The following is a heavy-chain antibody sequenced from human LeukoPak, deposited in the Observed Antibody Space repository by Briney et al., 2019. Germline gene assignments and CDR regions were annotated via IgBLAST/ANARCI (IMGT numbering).Heavy chain of an antibody. CDR1: GVTVSSNY. Sequence: PGGSLRLYCAASGVTVSSNYMSSGREAPGHGLDLFSVLYSGGSTYYADSVKGRFTISRDNSKNTLYLQMNSLRAEDTAVYYCARGYSSSWYGEYFQHWGQGTLVTVSS. CDR2: LYSGGST. J-gene: IGHJ1*01. V-gene: IGHV3-53*01. CDR3: ARGYSSSWYGEYFQH. D-gene: IGHD6-13*01.